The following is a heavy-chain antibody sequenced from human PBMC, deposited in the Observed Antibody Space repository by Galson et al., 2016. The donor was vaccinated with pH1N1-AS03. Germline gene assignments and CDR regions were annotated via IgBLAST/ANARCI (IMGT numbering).Heavy chain of an antibody. CDR3: ARGLKSMLRGVIDNYYGMDV. CDR1: GYIFSAYY. J-gene: IGHJ6*02. CDR2: ININDGVT. Sequence: SCKASGYIFSAYYMHWVRQAPGQGLEWMAWININDGVTNYAQKFHGRVTMSRDTSISTAYMELSRLGSDDTAVYYCARGLKSMLRGVIDNYYGMDVWGRGTTVTVS. D-gene: IGHD3-10*01. V-gene: IGHV1-2*02.